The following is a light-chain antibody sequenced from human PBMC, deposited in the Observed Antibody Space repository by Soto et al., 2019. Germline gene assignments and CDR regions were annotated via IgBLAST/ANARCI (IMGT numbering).Light chain of an antibody. J-gene: IGKJ4*01. Sequence: ETVMTQSPATLSVSPGERATLSCRASQSVSSNLAWYQQKLGQAPRLLIYGASTRATDIPARFSGSGSGTEFTLTISSLQPEDFAVYYCQQYNNWPPVTFGGGTKVEIK. V-gene: IGKV3-15*01. CDR2: GAS. CDR1: QSVSSN. CDR3: QQYNNWPPVT.